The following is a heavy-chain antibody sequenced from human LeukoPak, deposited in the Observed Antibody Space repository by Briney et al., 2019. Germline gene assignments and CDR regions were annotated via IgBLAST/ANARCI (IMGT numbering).Heavy chain of an antibody. Sequence: SETLSLTCAVYGGSFSAYYWSWIRQPPGKGLEWIGEINHSGSTNYNPSLKSRVTISVDTSKNQFSLKLSSATAADTAVYYCARGPKRITMVRGQSKRFAMDVWGRGTTVTVSS. J-gene: IGHJ6*02. V-gene: IGHV4-34*01. CDR1: GGSFSAYY. D-gene: IGHD3-10*01. CDR3: ARGPKRITMVRGQSKRFAMDV. CDR2: INHSGST.